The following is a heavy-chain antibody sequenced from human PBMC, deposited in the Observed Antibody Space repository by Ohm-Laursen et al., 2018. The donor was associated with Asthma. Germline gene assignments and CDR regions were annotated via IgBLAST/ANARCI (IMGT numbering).Heavy chain of an antibody. CDR2: FDPEDGET. CDR1: GYTLTELS. CDR3: ATDQTTAVAGTKSRNYYYYYGMDV. J-gene: IGHJ6*02. V-gene: IGHV1-24*01. D-gene: IGHD6-19*01. Sequence: ASVKVSCKVSGYTLTELSMHWVRQAPGKGLEWMGGFDPEDGETIYAQKFQGRVTMTEDTSTDTAYMELSSLRSEDTAVYYCATDQTTAVAGTKSRNYYYYYGMDVWGQGTTVTVSS.